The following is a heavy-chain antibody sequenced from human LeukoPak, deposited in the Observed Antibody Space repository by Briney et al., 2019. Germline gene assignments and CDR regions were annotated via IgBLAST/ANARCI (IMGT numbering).Heavy chain of an antibody. CDR2: IYYSGRT. Sequence: SETLSLTCTVSGGSISTYYWTWIRQPPGKGLEWIGYIYYSGRTNYNPSLESRVTISVDTSKNQFSLKLSSVTAADTAVYYCASVRRGFGESSKYYSYYMDVWGNGTTVTISS. CDR3: ASVRRGFGESSKYYSYYMDV. J-gene: IGHJ6*03. V-gene: IGHV4-59*08. D-gene: IGHD3-10*01. CDR1: GGSISTYY.